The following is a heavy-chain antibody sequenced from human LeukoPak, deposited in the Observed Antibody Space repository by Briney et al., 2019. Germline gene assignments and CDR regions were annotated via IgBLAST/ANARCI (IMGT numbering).Heavy chain of an antibody. J-gene: IGHJ4*02. CDR3: ASGSSGWYRNEGYYDY. CDR1: GGTFSSYA. CDR2: IIPIFGTA. V-gene: IGHV1-69*05. D-gene: IGHD6-19*01. Sequence: ASVTVSCKASGGTFSSYAISWVRQAPGQGLEWMGGIIPIFGTANYAQKFQGRVTITTDESTSTAYMELSSLRSEDTAVYYCASGSSGWYRNEGYYDYWGQGTLVTVSS.